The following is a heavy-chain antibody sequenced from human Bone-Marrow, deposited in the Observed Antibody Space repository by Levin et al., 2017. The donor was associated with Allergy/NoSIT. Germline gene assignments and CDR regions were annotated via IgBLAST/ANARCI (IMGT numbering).Heavy chain of an antibody. CDR2: ISRSSSTI. CDR3: ARPDCSGTSCYYFFDS. CDR1: GFTFSRSS. Sequence: LSLTCAASGFTFSRSSMNWVRPAPGRGLEWVSYISRSSSTISYADSVKGRFTISRDNAKNSLYLQMNSLRDEDTAVYYCARPDCSGTSCYYFFDSWGQGTLVTVSS. V-gene: IGHV3-48*02. D-gene: IGHD2-2*01. J-gene: IGHJ4*02.